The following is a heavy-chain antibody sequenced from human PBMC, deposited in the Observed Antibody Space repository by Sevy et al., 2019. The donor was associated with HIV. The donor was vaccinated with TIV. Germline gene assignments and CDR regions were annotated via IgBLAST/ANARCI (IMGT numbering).Heavy chain of an antibody. Sequence: ASVKVSCKVSGYTLTELSMHWVRQAPGKGLEWMGGFDPEDGETIYAQKFQGRVTMTEDKSTDTAYMELSSLRSEDTAVYYCATPFLMGNRYYYYGMDVWGQGTTVTVSS. D-gene: IGHD3-3*02. V-gene: IGHV1-24*01. CDR3: ATPFLMGNRYYYYGMDV. CDR2: FDPEDGET. CDR1: GYTLTELS. J-gene: IGHJ6*02.